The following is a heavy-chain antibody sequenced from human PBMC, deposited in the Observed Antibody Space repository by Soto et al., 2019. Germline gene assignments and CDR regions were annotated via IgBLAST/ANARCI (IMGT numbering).Heavy chain of an antibody. J-gene: IGHJ4*02. V-gene: IGHV4-59*01. D-gene: IGHD1-1*01. CDR3: ARDRTNPLDRSVHGYFDS. CDR2: TYNSGFS. Sequence: XGVLWLTGTVSGVGLNNYDLAWIAKPPGKLLEWMGYTYNSGFSNYNPSLKSRVTIYLDTSKNKFSLTLNYVTAAETAVYYCARDRTNPLDRSVHGYFDSWGQGTLGTVSS. CDR1: GVGLNNYD.